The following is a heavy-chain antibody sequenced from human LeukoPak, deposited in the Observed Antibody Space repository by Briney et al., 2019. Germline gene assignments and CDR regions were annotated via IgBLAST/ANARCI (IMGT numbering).Heavy chain of an antibody. CDR1: GQSLTGYF. CDR2: IDPNTGDT. V-gene: IGHV1-2*06. J-gene: IGHJ4*02. Sequence: ASVKVSCKASGQSLTGYFIHWVRQAPGQGPEWVGRIDPNTGDTIYAQNFQGRVTVTSATSISTAYMELSRLTSDDTAVYFCARLGLHGSGTYYFFDYWGQGTLVTVSS. CDR3: ARLGLHGSGTYYFFDY. D-gene: IGHD3-10*01.